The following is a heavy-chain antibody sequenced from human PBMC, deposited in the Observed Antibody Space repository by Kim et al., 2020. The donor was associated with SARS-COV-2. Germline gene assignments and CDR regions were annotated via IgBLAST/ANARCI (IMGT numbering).Heavy chain of an antibody. D-gene: IGHD6-13*01. CDR3: ARVAHLHYSRSPYYYYGMDV. J-gene: IGHJ6*02. Sequence: ASVKVSCKASGYTFTSYGISWVRQAPGQGLEWMGWISAYNGNTNYAQKLQGRVTMTTDTSTSTAYMELRSLRSDDTAVYYCARVAHLHYSRSPYYYYGMDVWGQGTTVTVSS. CDR1: GYTFTSYG. CDR2: ISAYNGNT. V-gene: IGHV1-18*01.